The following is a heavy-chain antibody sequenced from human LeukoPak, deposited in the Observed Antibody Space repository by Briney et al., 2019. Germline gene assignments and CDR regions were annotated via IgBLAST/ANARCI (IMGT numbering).Heavy chain of an antibody. D-gene: IGHD2/OR15-2a*01. CDR3: ARDYYLPDYGMDV. Sequence: SETLSLTCTVSGGSISSSSSYWGWIRQPPGKGLEWIGYIYYSGSTNYNPSIKSRVTISVYSPKKNFVLKVSSVTAADAGVYYWARDYYLPDYGMDVWGQGTPVTVSS. CDR1: GGSISSSSSY. CDR2: IYYSGST. V-gene: IGHV4-61*03. J-gene: IGHJ6*02.